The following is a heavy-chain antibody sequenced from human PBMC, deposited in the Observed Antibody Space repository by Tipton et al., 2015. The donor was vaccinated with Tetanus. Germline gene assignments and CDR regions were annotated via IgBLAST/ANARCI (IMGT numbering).Heavy chain of an antibody. Sequence: QLVQSGAEVKKPGASVKVSCKASGYTFTSYYMHWVRQAPGQGLEWMGIINPSGGSTSYAQKFQGRVTMTRDTSTSTVYMELSSLRSEDTAVYYCAREEAVAGTPYYYGMDVWGQGTTVTVSS. D-gene: IGHD6-19*01. J-gene: IGHJ6*02. CDR2: INPSGGST. CDR1: GYTFTSYY. CDR3: AREEAVAGTPYYYGMDV. V-gene: IGHV1-46*01.